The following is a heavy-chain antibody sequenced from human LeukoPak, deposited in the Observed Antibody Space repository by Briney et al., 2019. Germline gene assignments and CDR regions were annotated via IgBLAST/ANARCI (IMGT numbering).Heavy chain of an antibody. Sequence: SETLSLTCTVSGGSISSYYWSWLRQPPGKGLEWIGYIYYSGSTNYNPSLKSRVTISVDTSKNQFSLKLSSVTAADTAVYYCARARYSSGWYVSRDAFDIWGQGTMVTVSS. J-gene: IGHJ3*02. V-gene: IGHV4-59*01. D-gene: IGHD6-19*01. CDR3: ARARYSSGWYVSRDAFDI. CDR2: IYYSGST. CDR1: GGSISSYY.